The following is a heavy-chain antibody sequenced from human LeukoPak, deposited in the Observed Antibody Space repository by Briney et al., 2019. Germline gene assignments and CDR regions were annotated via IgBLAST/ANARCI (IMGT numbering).Heavy chain of an antibody. V-gene: IGHV1-69*05. D-gene: IGHD3-16*01. CDR2: IIPIFGTT. CDR3: ARRMLLLHGYLDY. CDR1: GGTFSSYA. Sequence: ASVKVSCKASGGTFSSYAISWVRQAPGQGLEWMGGIIPIFGTTNYAQKFQGRVTITTDESTSTAYMELSSLRSEDTAVYYCARRMLLLHGYLDYWGQGTLVTVSS. J-gene: IGHJ4*02.